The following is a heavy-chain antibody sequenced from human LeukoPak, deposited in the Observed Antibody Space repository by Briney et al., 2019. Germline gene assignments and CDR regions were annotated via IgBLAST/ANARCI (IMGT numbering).Heavy chain of an antibody. J-gene: IGHJ4*02. CDR1: GFTFSTYW. CDR3: ARDQSWQLYDY. V-gene: IGHV3-74*01. D-gene: IGHD6-6*01. Sequence: GGSLRLSCAASGFTFSTYWMHWVRQTPGKGLVWVSRINPDGSGTNYADSVKGRFTISRDNAKNTLYLQMNSLRAEDSAVYYCARDQSWQLYDYWGQGTLVTV. CDR2: INPDGSGT.